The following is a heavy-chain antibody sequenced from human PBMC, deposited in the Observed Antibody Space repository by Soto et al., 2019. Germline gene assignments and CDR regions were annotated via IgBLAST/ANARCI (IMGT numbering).Heavy chain of an antibody. J-gene: IGHJ6*02. CDR1: GFSLSTSGVG. Sequence: ESGPTLVNPTQTLTLTCTFSGFSLSTSGVGVGWIRQPPGKALEWLALIYWDDDKRYSPSLKSRLTITKDTSKNQVVLTMTNMDPVDTATYYCAHRPYCSGGSCYHYGMDVWGQGTTVTVSS. D-gene: IGHD2-15*01. V-gene: IGHV2-5*02. CDR3: AHRPYCSGGSCYHYGMDV. CDR2: IYWDDDK.